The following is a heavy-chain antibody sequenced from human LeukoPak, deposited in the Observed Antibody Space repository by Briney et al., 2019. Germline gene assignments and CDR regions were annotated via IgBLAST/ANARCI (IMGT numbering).Heavy chain of an antibody. CDR1: GFTFSSYA. CDR2: ISSNGGST. Sequence: GGSLRLSCSASGFTFSSYAMECVRQVPGKGLEYVSGISSNGGSTYYADSVKGRFTIYRDNSKNTLYLQMSSLRAEDTAVYYCVKDPMTTMTSHFDYWGQGTLVTVSS. CDR3: VKDPMTTMTSHFDY. J-gene: IGHJ4*02. D-gene: IGHD4-17*01. V-gene: IGHV3-64D*06.